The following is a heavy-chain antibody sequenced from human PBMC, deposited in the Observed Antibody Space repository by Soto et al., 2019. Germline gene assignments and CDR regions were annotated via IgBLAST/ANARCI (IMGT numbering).Heavy chain of an antibody. Sequence: QVQLVESGGGVVQPGRSLRLSCAASGFTFSTYAMHWVRQAPGKGLEWVAVLSYDGSNKYYADSVKGRFTISRDNSKNTLYLQMNSLRAGDTAVYYCARVVPAAMYYYYGMDVWGQGTTVTVSS. V-gene: IGHV3-30*03. CDR1: GFTFSTYA. CDR3: ARVVPAAMYYYYGMDV. D-gene: IGHD2-2*01. CDR2: LSYDGSNK. J-gene: IGHJ6*02.